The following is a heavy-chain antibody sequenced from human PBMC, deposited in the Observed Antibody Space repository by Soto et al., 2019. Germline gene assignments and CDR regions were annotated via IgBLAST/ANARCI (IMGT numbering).Heavy chain of an antibody. D-gene: IGHD2-2*01. V-gene: IGHV3-7*01. Sequence: EVQLVESGGGLVQPGGSQRLSCAASGFTFSSYWMSWVRQAPGKGLEWVANIKQDGSEKYYVDSVKGRFTISRDNAKNSLYLQMNSLRAEDTAVYYCARDRPHYCSSTSCSYYYYMDVWGKGTTVTVSS. CDR2: IKQDGSEK. CDR1: GFTFSSYW. J-gene: IGHJ6*03. CDR3: ARDRPHYCSSTSCSYYYYMDV.